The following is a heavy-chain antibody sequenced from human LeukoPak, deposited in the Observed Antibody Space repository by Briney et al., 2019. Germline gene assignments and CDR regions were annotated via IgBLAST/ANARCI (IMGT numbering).Heavy chain of an antibody. Sequence: PSETLSLTCIVSGGSISSISSNNYHWGWIRQPPGKGLEWIGSIYYSGSTYYNPSLKSRVTISVDTSKNQFSLKLSSVTAADTALYYCAREMGVVTAHGMDVWGQGTTVTVSS. CDR1: GGSISSISSNNYH. J-gene: IGHJ6*02. V-gene: IGHV4-39*02. D-gene: IGHD4-23*01. CDR3: AREMGVVTAHGMDV. CDR2: IYYSGST.